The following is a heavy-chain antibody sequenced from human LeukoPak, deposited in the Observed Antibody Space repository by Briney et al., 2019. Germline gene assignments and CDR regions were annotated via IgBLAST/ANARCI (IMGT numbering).Heavy chain of an antibody. Sequence: SGKPCCKAAGALVSTYAVSWGRESAGQRLGCRGRIIPFLGMANYAKKFQARVAITADKSTSTADMELSSLRSEDTAVYSCARESSRGDYGSGSYYAYYYYGMDVWGQGTTVTVSS. V-gene: IGHV1-69*04. D-gene: IGHD3-10*01. CDR1: GALVSTYA. CDR3: ARESSRGDYGSGSYYAYYYYGMDV. J-gene: IGHJ6*02. CDR2: IIPFLGMA.